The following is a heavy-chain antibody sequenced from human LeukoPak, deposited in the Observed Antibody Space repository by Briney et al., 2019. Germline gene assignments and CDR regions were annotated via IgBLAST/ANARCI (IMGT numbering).Heavy chain of an antibody. V-gene: IGHV4-4*07. D-gene: IGHD1-26*01. CDR2: IYTSGST. CDR1: GGSISSYY. J-gene: IGHJ3*02. Sequence: PSEALSLTCTVSGGSISSYYWSWIRQPAGKGLEWIGRIYTSGSTNYNPSLKSRVTMSVDTSKNQFSLKLSSVTAADTAVYYCASGSYYSAFDIWGQGTMVTVSS. CDR3: ASGSYYSAFDI.